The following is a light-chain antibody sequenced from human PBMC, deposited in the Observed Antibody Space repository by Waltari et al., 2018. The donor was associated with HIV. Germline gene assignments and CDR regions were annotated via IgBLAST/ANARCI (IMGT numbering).Light chain of an antibody. Sequence: QSVHTQPPSAPGTPGQGLVVSCSGGTTNLGNNYVHWYQPLPGTAPKLPIYRVDQRPSGVPDRFSGSKSGSSASLAIIGLRSEDEADYYCEAWDDSLRRPVFGGGTKVTVL. J-gene: IGLJ3*02. CDR2: RVD. CDR1: TTNLGNNY. V-gene: IGLV1-47*01. CDR3: EAWDDSLRRPV.